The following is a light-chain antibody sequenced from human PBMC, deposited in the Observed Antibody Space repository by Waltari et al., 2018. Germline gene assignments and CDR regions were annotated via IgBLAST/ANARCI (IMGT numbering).Light chain of an antibody. V-gene: IGKV3-15*01. CDR2: GAS. CDR3: QQYFR. Sequence: EIVMTQSPATLSVSPGERATLSCRASQSVSSNLAWYQQKPGQAPRLLIYGASTRATGIPARFSGSGSGTEFTLTISSMQSEDFAVYYCQQYFRFGQGTKVEIK. J-gene: IGKJ1*01. CDR1: QSVSSN.